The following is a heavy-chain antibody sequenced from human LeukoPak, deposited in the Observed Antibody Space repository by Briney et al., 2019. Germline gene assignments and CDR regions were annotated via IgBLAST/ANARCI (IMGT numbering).Heavy chain of an antibody. CDR1: GGSFSGYY. D-gene: IGHD5-24*01. CDR2: INHSGST. Sequence: SSETLSLTCAVYGGSFSGYYWSWIRQPPGKGLEWIGEINHSGSTNYNPSLKSRVTISVDTSKNQFSLKLSSVTAADTAVYYCASLRGMATINRLYYWGQGTLVTVSS. V-gene: IGHV4-34*01. CDR3: ASLRGMATINRLYY. J-gene: IGHJ4*02.